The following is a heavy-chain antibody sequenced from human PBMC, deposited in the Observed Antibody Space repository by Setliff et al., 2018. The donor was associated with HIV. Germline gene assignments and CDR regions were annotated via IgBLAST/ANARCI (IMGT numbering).Heavy chain of an antibody. Sequence: GGSLRLSCAASGFTFSNYWMSWVRQAPGKGPEWVSGISWNSGSIGYADSVKGRFTISRDNAKNSLYLQMNSLRAEDTAVYYCARVLLRTNPLYGVASNWFDPWGQGTLVTVSS. V-gene: IGHV3-20*04. J-gene: IGHJ5*02. D-gene: IGHD2-8*01. CDR2: ISWNSGSI. CDR1: GFTFSNYW. CDR3: ARVLLRTNPLYGVASNWFDP.